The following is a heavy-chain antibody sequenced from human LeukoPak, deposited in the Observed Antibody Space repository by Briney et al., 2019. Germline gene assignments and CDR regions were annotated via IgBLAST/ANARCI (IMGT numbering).Heavy chain of an antibody. Sequence: PSETLSLTCAVSGGSISSNSYYWGWIRQPPGKGLEWIGSIYYSGSTYYNPSLKSRVTISVDTSKNQFSLKLSSVTAADTAVYYCARAEGPSENWFDPWGQGTLVTVSS. CDR3: ARAEGPSENWFDP. V-gene: IGHV4-39*07. CDR2: IYYSGST. CDR1: GGSISSNSYY. J-gene: IGHJ5*02.